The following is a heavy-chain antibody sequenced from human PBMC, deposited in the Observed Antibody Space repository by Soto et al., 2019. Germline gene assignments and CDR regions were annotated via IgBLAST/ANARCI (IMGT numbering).Heavy chain of an antibody. CDR3: AKDIDCSGGSCYEVNWFDP. J-gene: IGHJ5*02. CDR2: ISGSGGST. D-gene: IGHD2-15*01. CDR1: GFTFSSYA. Sequence: GGSLRLSCAASGFTFSSYAKSWVRQAPGKGLEWVSAISGSGGSTYYADSVKGRFTISRDNSKNTLYLQMNSLRAEDTAVYYCAKDIDCSGGSCYEVNWFDPWGQGT. V-gene: IGHV3-23*01.